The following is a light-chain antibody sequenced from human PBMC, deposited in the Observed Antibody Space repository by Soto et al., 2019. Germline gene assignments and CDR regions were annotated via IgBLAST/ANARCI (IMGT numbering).Light chain of an antibody. J-gene: IGLJ2*01. Sequence: QSVLTQPASVSGSPGQSITISCTGTSSDVGGYNYVYWYQQHPGKAPKLMIYDDSNRPSGVSNRFSGSKSGNTASLTISGLQAEDEADYYCSSYTLSSALLFGGGTKVTVL. CDR3: SSYTLSSALL. CDR2: DDS. CDR1: SSDVGGYNY. V-gene: IGLV2-14*01.